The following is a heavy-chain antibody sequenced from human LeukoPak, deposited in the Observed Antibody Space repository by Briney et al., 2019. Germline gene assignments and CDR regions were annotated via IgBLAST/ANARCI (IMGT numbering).Heavy chain of an antibody. CDR2: INPSGGST. CDR3: ASESSSWFSFDP. V-gene: IGHV1-46*01. J-gene: IGHJ5*02. Sequence: ASVKVSCKASGYTFTSYYMHWVRQAPGQGLEWMGIINPSGGSTSYAQKFQGRVTMTRDTSTSTVYTELSSLRSEDTAVYYCASESSSWFSFDPWGQGTLVTVSS. D-gene: IGHD6-13*01. CDR1: GYTFTSYY.